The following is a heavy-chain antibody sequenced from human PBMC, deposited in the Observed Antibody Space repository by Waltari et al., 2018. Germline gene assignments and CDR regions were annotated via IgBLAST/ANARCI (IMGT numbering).Heavy chain of an antibody. Sequence: QVQLVQSGAEVKKPGSSVKVSCKASGGTFSSYAISWVRQAPGQGLEWMGGIIPIFGTANYAQKFQGRVTITADESTSTAYMELSSLRSEDTAVYYCARPNIVVVPAAIGGNWFDPWGQGTLVTVSS. V-gene: IGHV1-69*12. CDR1: GGTFSSYA. J-gene: IGHJ5*02. D-gene: IGHD2-2*02. CDR2: IIPIFGTA. CDR3: ARPNIVVVPAAIGGNWFDP.